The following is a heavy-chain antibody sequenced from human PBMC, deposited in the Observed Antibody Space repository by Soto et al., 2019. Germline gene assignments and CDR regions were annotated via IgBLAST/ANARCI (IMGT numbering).Heavy chain of an antibody. J-gene: IGHJ3*02. CDR3: VKVRSNFESDAFDI. V-gene: IGHV3-23*01. D-gene: IGHD2-2*01. CDR1: GFTFRSYA. CDR2: ISGGGENT. Sequence: TGGSLRLSCAASGFTFRSYALSWVRQAPGKGLEWVSGISGGGENTYYGDSVKGRFTISRDNPKSTLYLQMNSLRAEDTAVYYCVKVRSNFESDAFDIWGQGTMVTVSS.